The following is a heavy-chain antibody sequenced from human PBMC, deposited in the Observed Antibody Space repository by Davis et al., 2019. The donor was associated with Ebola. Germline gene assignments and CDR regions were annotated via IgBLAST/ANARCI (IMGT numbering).Heavy chain of an antibody. CDR3: AKDLGSTIAFYGMDG. D-gene: IGHD1-26*01. J-gene: IGHJ6*04. Sequence: PGGSLRLSCAASGFTFSRYGMHWVRQAPGKGLEWVAFIRYDGSNKYYADSVKGRFTISRDNSKNTLYLQMNSLRAEDTAVYYCAKDLGSTIAFYGMDGWGKGTTVTVSS. CDR1: GFTFSRYG. V-gene: IGHV3-30*02. CDR2: IRYDGSNK.